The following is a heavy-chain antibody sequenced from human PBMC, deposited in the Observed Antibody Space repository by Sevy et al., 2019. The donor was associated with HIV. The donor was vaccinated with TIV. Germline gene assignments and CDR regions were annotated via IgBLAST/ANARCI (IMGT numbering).Heavy chain of an antibody. Sequence: GGSLRLSCVASGFTFSRYSMNWVRQAPGKGLEWVSNIGSTGPTIYYADSLKGRFTISRDNAKNSLYLQMNSLREEDTAVYYCARPGSGWFEFDSWGQRTLVTVSS. CDR2: IGSTGPTI. CDR3: ARPGSGWFEFDS. V-gene: IGHV3-48*02. D-gene: IGHD6-19*01. CDR1: GFTFSRYS. J-gene: IGHJ4*02.